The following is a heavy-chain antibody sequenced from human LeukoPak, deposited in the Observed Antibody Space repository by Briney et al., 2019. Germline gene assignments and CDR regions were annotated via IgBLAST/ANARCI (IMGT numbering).Heavy chain of an antibody. D-gene: IGHD5-18*01. V-gene: IGHV4-34*01. CDR1: GGSFSGYY. Sequence: SETLSLTCAVYGGSFSGYYWSWIRQPPGKGLEWIGEINHSRSTNYNPSLKSRVTISVDTSKNQFSLKLSSVTAADTAVYYCARTKTGYSYGRSFDYWGQGTLVTVSS. CDR2: INHSRST. J-gene: IGHJ4*02. CDR3: ARTKTGYSYGRSFDY.